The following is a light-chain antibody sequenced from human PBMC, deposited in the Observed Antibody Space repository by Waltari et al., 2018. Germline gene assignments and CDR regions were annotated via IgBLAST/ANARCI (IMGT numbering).Light chain of an antibody. CDR1: QSISYY. V-gene: IGKV1-39*01. Sequence: DIQLPKSPSSLSASVGDRVTITCRASQSISYYLNWYQQKPGKAPKLLIYAASSLQSGVPSRFSGSGSGTDFTLTISSLQPEDFATYYCQQSYSTRFTFGPGTKVDIK. CDR2: AAS. J-gene: IGKJ3*01. CDR3: QQSYSTRFT.